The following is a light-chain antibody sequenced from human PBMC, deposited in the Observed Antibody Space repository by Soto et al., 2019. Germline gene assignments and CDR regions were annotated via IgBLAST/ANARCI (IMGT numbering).Light chain of an antibody. J-gene: IGLJ2*01. CDR3: SSYAATNIVV. CDR2: EVS. CDR1: SSDVGGYKY. V-gene: IGLV2-8*01. Sequence: QSVLTQPPSASGSPGQSVTISCTGASSDVGGYKYVSWYQQHPGKAPKVIIYEVSKRASGLSDRFSGSKSGNTASLTVSGLQAEDEADYYCSSYAATNIVVFGGGTQLTVL.